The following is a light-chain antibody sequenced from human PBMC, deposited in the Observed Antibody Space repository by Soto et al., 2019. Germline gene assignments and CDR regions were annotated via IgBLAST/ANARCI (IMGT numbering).Light chain of an antibody. CDR1: QSVSNNY. J-gene: IGKJ1*01. Sequence: MGLTQAPGTRSLSPGERATLACRASQSVSNNYLAWYQQKPGQAPRLLIYGASNRATGIPDRFSGSGSGTDFTLTISRLEPEDFAVYYCQQYGSSGTFGQGTKVDI. CDR2: GAS. CDR3: QQYGSSGT. V-gene: IGKV3-20*01.